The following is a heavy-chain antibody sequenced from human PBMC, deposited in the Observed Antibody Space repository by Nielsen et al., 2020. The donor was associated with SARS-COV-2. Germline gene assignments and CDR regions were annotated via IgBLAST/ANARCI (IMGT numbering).Heavy chain of an antibody. CDR3: ASSSYYSSSWPLDY. Sequence: GGSLRLSCAASGFTFSSYGMHWVRQAPGKGLEWVAVIWYDGSNKYYADSVKGRFTISRDNSKNTLYLQMNSLRAEDTAVYYCASSSYYSSSWPLDYWGQGTLVTVSS. CDR1: GFTFSSYG. V-gene: IGHV3-33*01. J-gene: IGHJ4*02. CDR2: IWYDGSNK. D-gene: IGHD6-13*01.